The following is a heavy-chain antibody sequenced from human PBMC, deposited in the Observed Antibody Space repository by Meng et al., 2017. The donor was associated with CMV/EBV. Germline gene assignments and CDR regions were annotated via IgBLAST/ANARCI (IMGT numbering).Heavy chain of an antibody. CDR3: ARDAGYYGMDV. V-gene: IGHV4-59*01. Sequence: GSLRLSCTVSGGSLSSYYWSWIRQPPGKGLEWIGYIHYSGSTNYNPSLKSRVTISVDTSKNQLSLKLSSVTAADTAVYYCARDAGYYGMDVWGQGTTVTVSS. J-gene: IGHJ6*02. CDR1: GGSLSSYY. CDR2: IHYSGST.